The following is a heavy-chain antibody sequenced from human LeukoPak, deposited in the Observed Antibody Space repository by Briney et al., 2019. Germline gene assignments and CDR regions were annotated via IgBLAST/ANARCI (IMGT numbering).Heavy chain of an antibody. D-gene: IGHD1-26*01. V-gene: IGHV3-23*01. CDR2: ISASGVTT. Sequence: GGSLRLSCAASGFPFSSYAMSWVRQAPGKGLEWVSGISASGVTTSYTDSGKGRFTISRDNSKNTLYLQMNSLRAEDTAVYYCAKDNSGNGWGELDYWGQGTLVTVSS. CDR3: AKDNSGNGWGELDY. J-gene: IGHJ4*02. CDR1: GFPFSSYA.